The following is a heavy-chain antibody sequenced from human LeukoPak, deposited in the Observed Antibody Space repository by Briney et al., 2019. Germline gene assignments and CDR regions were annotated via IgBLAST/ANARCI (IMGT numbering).Heavy chain of an antibody. CDR2: IYSGGST. Sequence: GGSLRLSCAASGFTVSSNYMSWVRQAPGKGLEWVSVIYSGGSTYYADSVKGRFTISRDNSKNTPYLQMNSLRAEDTAVYYCARDRIVVVPAAISPERYYYYYGMDVWGKGTTVTVSS. J-gene: IGHJ6*04. CDR3: ARDRIVVVPAAISPERYYYYYGMDV. V-gene: IGHV3-53*01. D-gene: IGHD2-2*01. CDR1: GFTVSSNY.